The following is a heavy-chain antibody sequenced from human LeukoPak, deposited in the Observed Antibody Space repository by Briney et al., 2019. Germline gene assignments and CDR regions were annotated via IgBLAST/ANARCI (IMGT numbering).Heavy chain of an antibody. CDR1: RGSITSDY. J-gene: IGHJ6*02. V-gene: IGHV4-59*08. Sequence: SETLSLTCTLSRGSITSDYWSWIRQSPGKGLEWIGYFSYSGSTHYSPSLTSRVAISVDTSRNQLSLKLRSVTAADTAIYYCARADESLVYGMDVWGPGTTVIVSS. CDR2: FSYSGST. CDR3: ARADESLVYGMDV.